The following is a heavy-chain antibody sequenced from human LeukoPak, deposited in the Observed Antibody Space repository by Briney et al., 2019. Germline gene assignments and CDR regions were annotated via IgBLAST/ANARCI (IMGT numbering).Heavy chain of an antibody. CDR1: GGSISPYY. D-gene: IGHD6-19*01. CDR3: ARGSGWRLDY. V-gene: IGHV4-59*01. CDR2: IYYTGST. Sequence: PSATLSRTCAVSGGSISPYYWSRIRQPPGRGLRWIGYIYYTGSTNYNPSLNSRVTISVDTSKNQFSLKLSSVTAADTAVYYCARGSGWRLDYWGQGNLVTVSS. J-gene: IGHJ4*02.